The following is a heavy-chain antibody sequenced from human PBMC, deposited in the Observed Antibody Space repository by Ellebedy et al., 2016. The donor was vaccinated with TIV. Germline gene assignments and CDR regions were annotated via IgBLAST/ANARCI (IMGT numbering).Heavy chain of an antibody. J-gene: IGHJ3*02. CDR1: GFPFSSYG. CDR3: ARAESSSGWYGAFDI. CDR2: IWYDGSNK. V-gene: IGHV3-33*01. Sequence: GESLKISXAASGFPFSSYGMHWVRQAPGKGLEWVAVIWYDGSNKDYADSLKGRFTISRDNAKNSLYLQMNSLRAEDTAVYYCARAESSSGWYGAFDIWGQGTMVTVSS. D-gene: IGHD6-19*01.